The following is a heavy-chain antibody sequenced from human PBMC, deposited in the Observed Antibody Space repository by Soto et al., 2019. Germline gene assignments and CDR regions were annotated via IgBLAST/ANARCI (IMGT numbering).Heavy chain of an antibody. J-gene: IGHJ5*02. Sequence: PGGSLRLSCAASGFTFSSYCMNWVRQAPGKGPVWVSHINGDRTTTNYADFVKGRFTITRDNAKNTLYLQMNSLEAEDTAVYYCASDLGYCSSATCYSWFNPWGQGTLVTVSS. CDR3: ASDLGYCSSATCYSWFNP. V-gene: IGHV3-74*01. D-gene: IGHD2-2*03. CDR1: GFTFSSYC. CDR2: INGDRTTT.